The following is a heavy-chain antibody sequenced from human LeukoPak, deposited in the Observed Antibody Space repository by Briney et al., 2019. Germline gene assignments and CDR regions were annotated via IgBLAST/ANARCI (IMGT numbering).Heavy chain of an antibody. J-gene: IGHJ6*03. CDR1: GFTFSSYE. V-gene: IGHV3-48*03. CDR2: ISSSGSTI. Sequence: GGTLRLSCAASGFTFSSYEMNWVRQAPGKGLEWVLYISSSGSTIYYADSVKGRFTISRDNAKNSMYLQMNSLRAEDTAVYYCARGHYDYVWGTIGYYYYYMDVWGKGTTVTISS. D-gene: IGHD3-16*01. CDR3: ARGHYDYVWGTIGYYYYYMDV.